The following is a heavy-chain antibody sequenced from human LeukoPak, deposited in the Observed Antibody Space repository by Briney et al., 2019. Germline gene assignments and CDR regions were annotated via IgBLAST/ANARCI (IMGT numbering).Heavy chain of an antibody. Sequence: PSQTLSLTCTVSGGSISSGGHYWSWIRQHPGKGLEWIGNIYYSGNTYYNPSLKSRVTISVDTSKNQFSLKLSSVPAADTAVYYCARADYLNSSGYFGKFEYWGQGTLVTVSS. D-gene: IGHD3-22*01. CDR1: GGSISSGGHY. V-gene: IGHV4-31*03. CDR3: ARADYLNSSGYFGKFEY. J-gene: IGHJ4*02. CDR2: IYYSGNT.